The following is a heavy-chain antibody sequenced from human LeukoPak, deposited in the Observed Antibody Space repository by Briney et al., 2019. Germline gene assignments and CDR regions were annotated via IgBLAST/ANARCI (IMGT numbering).Heavy chain of an antibody. Sequence: PGGSLRLSCAASGFTVSSNYMNWVRQAPGKGLEWVSVIYSSGSTYYTDSVKGRFTISRDNSKNTLYLQMNSLRAEDTAVYYCAKGGLAIFGVVARGSDYWGQGTLVTVSS. J-gene: IGHJ4*02. CDR3: AKGGLAIFGVVARGSDY. V-gene: IGHV3-53*01. CDR2: IYSSGST. CDR1: GFTVSSNY. D-gene: IGHD3-3*01.